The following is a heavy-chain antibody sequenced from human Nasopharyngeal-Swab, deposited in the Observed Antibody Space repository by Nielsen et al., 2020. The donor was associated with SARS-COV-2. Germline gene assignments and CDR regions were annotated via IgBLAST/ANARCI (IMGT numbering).Heavy chain of an antibody. CDR2: ISWNSGSI. J-gene: IGHJ4*02. CDR1: GFTFDDYA. CDR3: AKDRATSSSGWGGFDY. V-gene: IGHV3-9*01. Sequence: SLKISCAASGFTFDDYAMHWVRQAPGKGPEWVSGISWNSGSIGYADSVKGRFTISRDNAKNSLYLQMNSLRAEDTALYYCAKDRATSSSGWGGFDYWGQGTLVTVSS. D-gene: IGHD6-19*01.